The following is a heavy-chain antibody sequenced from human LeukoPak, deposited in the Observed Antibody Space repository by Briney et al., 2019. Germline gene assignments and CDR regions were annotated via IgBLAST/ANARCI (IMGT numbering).Heavy chain of an antibody. J-gene: IGHJ5*02. D-gene: IGHD2-2*01. V-gene: IGHV3-23*01. CDR2: ISGSGGST. CDR1: GFTFSSYA. Sequence: PGGSLRLSCAASGFTFSSYAMSWVRQAPGKGLEGVLAISGSGGSTYYADSVKGRFTISRDNSKNTLYLQMNSLRAEDTAVYYCAKVDLGHCSSTSCPNWFDPWGQGTLVTVSS. CDR3: AKVDLGHCSSTSCPNWFDP.